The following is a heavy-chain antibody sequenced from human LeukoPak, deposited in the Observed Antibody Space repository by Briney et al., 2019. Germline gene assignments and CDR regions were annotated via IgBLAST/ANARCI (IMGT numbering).Heavy chain of an antibody. CDR2: IKQDGSEK. Sequence: GGSLRLSCAAPGYTFSSYWMSWVRQAPGKGLEWVANIKQDGSEKYYVDSVKGRFAISRDNGKNSLYLQMNSLRAEDTAVYYCARGRRQQLVNYYYMDVWGKGATVTVSS. D-gene: IGHD6-13*01. J-gene: IGHJ6*03. CDR1: GYTFSSYW. V-gene: IGHV3-7*01. CDR3: ARGRRQQLVNYYYMDV.